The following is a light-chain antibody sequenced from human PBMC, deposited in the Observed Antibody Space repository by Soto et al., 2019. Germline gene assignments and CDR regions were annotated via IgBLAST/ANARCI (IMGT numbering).Light chain of an antibody. J-gene: IGKJ5*01. V-gene: IGKV3-15*01. CDR1: QSVGTN. Sequence: DIVMTQSPGTLSVSPGERATLSCRASQSVGTNLAWYQQRPGQAPRLLVYGASTRASGIPPRFSGSGSGTDFTLTISSLQSKDFAVYYCQQLNYWPRITFGQGTRLEI. CDR3: QQLNYWPRIT. CDR2: GAS.